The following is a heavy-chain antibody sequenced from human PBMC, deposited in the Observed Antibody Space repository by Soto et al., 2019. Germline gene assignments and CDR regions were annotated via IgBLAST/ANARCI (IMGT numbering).Heavy chain of an antibody. CDR2: IFHSGGA. Sequence: SETLSLTCTVSGFSISSYYLSWIRQPPGKGLEWIGYIFHSGGASYNPSLKSRVTMSVDTSKNQFSLKLSSLTAADTAVYYCARQLTYSTSYYFDYWGQGTLVTVSS. D-gene: IGHD6-6*01. V-gene: IGHV4-59*08. CDR1: GFSISSYY. J-gene: IGHJ4*02. CDR3: ARQLTYSTSYYFDY.